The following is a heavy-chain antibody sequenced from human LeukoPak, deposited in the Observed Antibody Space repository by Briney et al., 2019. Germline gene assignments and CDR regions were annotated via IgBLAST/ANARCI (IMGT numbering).Heavy chain of an antibody. J-gene: IGHJ3*02. CDR3: ASDSIVVVRRDAFDI. CDR2: IYHSGST. V-gene: IGHV4-30-2*01. CDR1: GGSISSGGYY. Sequence: PSETPSLTCTVSGGSISSGGYYWSWIRQPPGKGLEWIGYIYHSGSTYYNPSLKSRVTISVDTSKNQFSLKLSSVTAADTAVYYCASDSIVVVRRDAFDIWGQGTMVTVSS. D-gene: IGHD3-22*01.